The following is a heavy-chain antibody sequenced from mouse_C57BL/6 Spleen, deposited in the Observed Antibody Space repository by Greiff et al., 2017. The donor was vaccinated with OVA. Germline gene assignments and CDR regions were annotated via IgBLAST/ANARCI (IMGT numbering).Heavy chain of an antibody. V-gene: IGHV1-80*01. CDR3: ARSQGLLSNWYFDV. CDR1: GYAFSSYW. J-gene: IGHJ1*03. Sequence: VQLQQSGAELVKPGASVKISCKASGYAFSSYWMNWVKQRPGKGLEWIGQIYPGDGDTNYNGKFKGKATLTAAKSSSTAYMQLSSLTSEDSAVYFGARSQGLLSNWYFDVWGTGTTVTVSS. CDR2: IYPGDGDT. D-gene: IGHD2-1*01.